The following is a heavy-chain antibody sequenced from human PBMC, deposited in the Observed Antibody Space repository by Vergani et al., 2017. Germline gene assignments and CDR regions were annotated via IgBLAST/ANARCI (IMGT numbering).Heavy chain of an antibody. CDR3: TSLGNV. CDR1: GVSLSNTW. J-gene: IGHJ6*02. CDR2: VRSKAGGGTT. Sequence: QVVESGGGLVKRGGSLRLSCVGSGVSLSNTWMHWVRQAPGKGLEWVGRVRSKAGGGTTDFAAPVKGRFSISRDDSRNTLYLHMTSLKNDDAGVYFCTSLGNVWGQGTTVIVS. V-gene: IGHV3-15*07.